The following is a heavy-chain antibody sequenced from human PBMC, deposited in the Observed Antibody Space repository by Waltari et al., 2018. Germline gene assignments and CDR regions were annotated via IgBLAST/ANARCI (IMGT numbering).Heavy chain of an antibody. D-gene: IGHD2-15*01. CDR1: GDSMSSPDW. CDR2: VQRSGRT. Sequence: QLQLQESGPGLVKPSGTLSLTCAVSGDSMSSPDWWSWVRQSPGKGLEWIGQVQRSGRTNYNPSLASRVTISIDTSTNQFSLKVTSATAADTAVYFCARDRGRGIYLDSWGQGTLVTVSP. V-gene: IGHV4-4*02. J-gene: IGHJ4*02. CDR3: ARDRGRGIYLDS.